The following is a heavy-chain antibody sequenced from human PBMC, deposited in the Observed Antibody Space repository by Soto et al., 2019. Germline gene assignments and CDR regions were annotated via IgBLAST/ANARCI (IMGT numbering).Heavy chain of an antibody. CDR1: GYTFTSYG. CDR3: ANGRDSGSYSHAFDI. Sequence: ASVKVSCKASGYTFTSYGISWVRQAPGQGLEWMGWISAYNGNTNYAQKLQGRVTMTTDTSTSTAYMELRSLRSDDTAVYYCANGRDSGSYSHAFDIWGQGTMVTVSS. D-gene: IGHD1-26*01. J-gene: IGHJ3*02. V-gene: IGHV1-18*01. CDR2: ISAYNGNT.